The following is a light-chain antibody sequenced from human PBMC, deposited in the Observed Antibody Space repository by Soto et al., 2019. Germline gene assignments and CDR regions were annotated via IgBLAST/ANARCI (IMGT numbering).Light chain of an antibody. CDR3: LQHNSYPLT. Sequence: DIQMTQYPSSLSASVGDRITITCRASQSISSYLNWYQHKPGKAPKLLIYGASTLQSGVPSRFSGSGSGTEFTLTISSLQPEDFATYYCLQHNSYPLTFGGGTKVDIK. J-gene: IGKJ4*01. V-gene: IGKV1-17*01. CDR2: GAS. CDR1: QSISSY.